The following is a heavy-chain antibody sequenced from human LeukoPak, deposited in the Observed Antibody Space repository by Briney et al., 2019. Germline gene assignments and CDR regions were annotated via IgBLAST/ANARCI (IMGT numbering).Heavy chain of an antibody. D-gene: IGHD4-11*01. V-gene: IGHV1-2*02. Sequence: ASVKVSCKTSGYTFTGYYIHWVRQAPGQGLEWMGWINPNSGGANYAQKFQGRVTMTRDTSISTAYMDLSRLRFDDTAVYYCARDNYKDYWGQGTLVTVSS. J-gene: IGHJ4*02. CDR1: GYTFTGYY. CDR2: INPNSGGA. CDR3: ARDNYKDY.